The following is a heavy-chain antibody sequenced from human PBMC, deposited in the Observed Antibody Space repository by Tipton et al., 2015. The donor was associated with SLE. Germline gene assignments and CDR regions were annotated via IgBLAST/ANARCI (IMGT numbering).Heavy chain of an antibody. J-gene: IGHJ3*02. CDR2: MNPNSGNT. CDR3: ARESRRYSGSPGAFDI. V-gene: IGHV1-8*01. CDR1: GYTFTSYG. Sequence: QVQLVQSGAEVKKPGASVKVSCKASGYTFTSYGINWVRQATGQGLEWMGWMNPNSGNTGYAQKFQGRVTMTRNTSISTAYMELRSLRSDDTAVYYCARESRRYSGSPGAFDIWGQGTMVTVSS. D-gene: IGHD1-26*01.